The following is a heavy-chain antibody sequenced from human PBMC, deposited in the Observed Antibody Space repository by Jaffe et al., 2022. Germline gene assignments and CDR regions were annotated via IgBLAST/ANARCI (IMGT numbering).Heavy chain of an antibody. D-gene: IGHD3-9*01. Sequence: EVQLVESGGGLVKPGGSLRLSCAASGFTFSNAWMSWVRQAPGKGLEWVGRIKSKTDGGTTDYAAPVKGRFTISRDDSKNTLYLQMNSLKTEDTAVYYCTTDAYYDILTGLNWFDPWGQGTLVTVSS. CDR2: IKSKTDGGTT. J-gene: IGHJ5*02. CDR1: GFTFSNAW. CDR3: TTDAYYDILTGLNWFDP. V-gene: IGHV3-15*01.